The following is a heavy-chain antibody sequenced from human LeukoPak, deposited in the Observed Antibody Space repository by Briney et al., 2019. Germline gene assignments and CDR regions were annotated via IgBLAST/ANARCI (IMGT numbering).Heavy chain of an antibody. D-gene: IGHD3-22*01. Sequence: SETLSLTCTVSGGSISSYYWSWIRQPPGKGLEWIGYIYYSGSTNYNPSLKSRVTISVDTSKNQFSLNLNSATAEGTAVYYCASTTYYYDSSGYATFDYWGQGTLVTVSS. J-gene: IGHJ4*02. CDR3: ASTTYYYDSSGYATFDY. CDR2: IYYSGST. V-gene: IGHV4-59*08. CDR1: GGSISSYY.